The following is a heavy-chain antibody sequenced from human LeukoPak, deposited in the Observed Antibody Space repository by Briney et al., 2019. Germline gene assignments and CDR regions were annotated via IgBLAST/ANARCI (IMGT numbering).Heavy chain of an antibody. CDR2: ISGSGET. CDR3: AKLLHYDSSGYFETDAFDI. CDR1: GFTLANYV. V-gene: IGHV3-23*01. J-gene: IGHJ3*02. D-gene: IGHD3-22*01. Sequence: PGGSLRLSCAASGFTLANYVMTWVRQAPGKGLEWVSGISGSGETYYADSVKGRFTISRDNSKNTLYLQMNSLRAEDTAVYYCAKLLHYDSSGYFETDAFDIWGQGTMVTVSS.